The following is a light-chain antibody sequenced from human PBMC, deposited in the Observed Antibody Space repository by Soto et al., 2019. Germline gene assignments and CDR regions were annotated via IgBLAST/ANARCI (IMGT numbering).Light chain of an antibody. CDR1: NIGSKS. CDR2: DDG. J-gene: IGLJ2*01. Sequence: SYELTQPPSVSVAPGQRARITCGGNNIGSKSVHWYQQRPGQAPVLVVYDDGDQPSGIPERFSASKSGNTATLTFSRVEAGDEADYYCQVWESNSDHPVVFGGGTKVTVL. V-gene: IGLV3-21*02. CDR3: QVWESNSDHPVV.